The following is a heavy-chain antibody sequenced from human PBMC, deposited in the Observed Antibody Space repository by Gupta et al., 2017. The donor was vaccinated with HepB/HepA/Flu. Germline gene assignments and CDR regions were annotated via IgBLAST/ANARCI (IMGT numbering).Heavy chain of an antibody. CDR2: INHSGST. Sequence: QVQLQQWGAGLLKPSETLSLTCAVYGGSFSGYYWSWIRQPPGKGLEWIGEINHSGSTNYNPSLKSRVTISVDTSKNQFSLKLSSVTAADTAVYYCARGLPRYCIITSCRSSHYYMDVWGKGTTVTVSS. V-gene: IGHV4-34*01. D-gene: IGHD2-2*01. CDR1: GGSFSGYY. CDR3: ARGLPRYCIITSCRSSHYYMDV. J-gene: IGHJ6*03.